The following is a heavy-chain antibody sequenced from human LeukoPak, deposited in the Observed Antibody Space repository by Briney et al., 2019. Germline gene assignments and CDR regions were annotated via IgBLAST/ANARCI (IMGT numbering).Heavy chain of an antibody. J-gene: IGHJ6*04. V-gene: IGHV4-39*07. D-gene: IGHD2-15*01. Sequence: PSETLSLTCTVSGGSISSSSYYWGWIRQPPGKGLEWIGSIYYSGSTYYNPSLKSRVTISVDTSKNQFSLKLSSVTAADTAVYYCWGAVLGYCRGGSCSMDVWGKGTTVTVSS. CDR1: GGSISSSSYY. CDR2: IYYSGST. CDR3: WGAVLGYCRGGSCSMDV.